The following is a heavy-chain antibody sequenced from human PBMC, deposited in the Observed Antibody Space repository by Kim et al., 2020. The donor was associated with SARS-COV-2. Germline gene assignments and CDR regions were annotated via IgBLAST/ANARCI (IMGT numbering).Heavy chain of an antibody. Sequence: SETLSLTCTVSGGSVSSGSYYWSWIRQPPGKGLEWIGYIYYSGSTNYNPSLKSRVTISVDTSKNQFSLKLSSVTAADTAVYYCARGVVTYFTYREAAGGFDYWGQGTLVTVSS. CDR1: GGSVSSGSYY. D-gene: IGHD2-15*01. V-gene: IGHV4-61*01. CDR2: IYYSGST. CDR3: ARGVVTYFTYREAAGGFDY. J-gene: IGHJ4*02.